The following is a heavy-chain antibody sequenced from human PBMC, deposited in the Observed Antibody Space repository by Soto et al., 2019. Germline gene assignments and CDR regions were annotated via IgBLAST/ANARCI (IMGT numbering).Heavy chain of an antibody. Sequence: PSQTLSLTCAISGDSVSSNSAGWNWVRQTPSRGFEWLGRTYYKSKWFNNYAVSVKSRITINPDTSQNQFSLQLDSVTPEDTAVYYCARGSWDDVSGHYYMDVWGKGTTVTVSS. CDR3: ARGSWDDVSGHYYMDV. CDR2: TYYKSKWFN. J-gene: IGHJ6*03. D-gene: IGHD5-12*01. V-gene: IGHV6-1*01. CDR1: GDSVSSNSAG.